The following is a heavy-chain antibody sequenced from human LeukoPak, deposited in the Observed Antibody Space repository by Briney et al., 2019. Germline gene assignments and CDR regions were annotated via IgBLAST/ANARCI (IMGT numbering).Heavy chain of an antibody. Sequence: GGSLRLSCAASGFMFDDYAMHWVRQAPGKGLEWVSGISWNSGSIDYADSVKGRFTISRDNAKNSLYLQMNSLRAEGTALYYCAKAEGFFGGYYDHWGQGTLVTVSS. CDR1: GFMFDDYA. V-gene: IGHV3-9*01. CDR2: ISWNSGSI. CDR3: AKAEGFFGGYYDH. J-gene: IGHJ4*02. D-gene: IGHD4-23*01.